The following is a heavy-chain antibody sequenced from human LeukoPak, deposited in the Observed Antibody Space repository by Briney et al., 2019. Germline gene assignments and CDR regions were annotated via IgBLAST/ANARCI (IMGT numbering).Heavy chain of an antibody. V-gene: IGHV1-2*02. CDR2: INPNSGGT. CDR3: ARAAGGQQLDRK. Sequence: ASVTVSCKASGYTFTVYYMHWVRQAPGQGLGWMGWINPNSGGTNYAQKFQGRVTMTRDTSISTAYMELSRLRSDDTAVYYCARAAGGQQLDRKWGQGTLVTVSS. J-gene: IGHJ4*02. D-gene: IGHD6-13*01. CDR1: GYTFTVYY.